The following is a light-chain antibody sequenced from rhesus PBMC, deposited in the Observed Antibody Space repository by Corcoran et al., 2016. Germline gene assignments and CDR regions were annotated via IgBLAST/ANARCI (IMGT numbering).Light chain of an antibody. CDR2: DAS. V-gene: IGKV1-38*01. CDR3: QQRNTYPLT. J-gene: IGKJ1*01. Sequence: DIQLTQSPSSLSASVGDRATITCRASQGISSYLVWYQQKSGKAPKRLIYDASNLQSGVPSRFSGSGSGTEITLTINSLQPEDFATYYCQQRNTYPLTFGPGTKVEIK. CDR1: QGISSY.